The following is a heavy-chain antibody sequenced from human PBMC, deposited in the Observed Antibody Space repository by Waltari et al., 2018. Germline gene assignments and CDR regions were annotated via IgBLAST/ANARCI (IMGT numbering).Heavy chain of an antibody. J-gene: IGHJ4*02. CDR2: MNPNRGNT. CDR1: GYTFTSYD. D-gene: IGHD5-18*01. CDR3: ARAPDTAIFDY. V-gene: IGHV1-8*01. Sequence: QVQLVQSGAEVKKPGASVKVSCKASGYTFTSYDINWVRQATGQGLEWMGWMNPNRGNTGYAQKCQGRVTMTRNTSISTSYLELSSLRSEDTAVYYCARAPDTAIFDYWGQGTLVTVSS.